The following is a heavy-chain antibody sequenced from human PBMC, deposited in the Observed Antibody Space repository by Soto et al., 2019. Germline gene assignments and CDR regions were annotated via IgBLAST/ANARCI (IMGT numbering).Heavy chain of an antibody. CDR1: GGTFSSYT. CDR3: ARGNHRWLQLWYFDL. V-gene: IGHV1-69*12. CDR2: IIPIFGTA. D-gene: IGHD5-12*01. Sequence: QVQLVQSGAEVKKPGSSVTVSCKASGGTFSSYTISWVRQAPGQGLEWMGGIIPIFGTANYAQKFQGRVTIPAHESTSTAYMELSSLISEDTAVYYCARGNHRWLQLWYFDLWGRGTLVTVSS. J-gene: IGHJ2*01.